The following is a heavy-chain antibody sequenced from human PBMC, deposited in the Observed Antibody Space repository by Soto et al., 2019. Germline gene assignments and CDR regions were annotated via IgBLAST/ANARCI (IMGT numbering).Heavy chain of an antibody. V-gene: IGHV3-48*03. CDR1: GFTFSSYE. CDR2: ISSSGSTI. CDR3: AREIAVAGLDAFDI. J-gene: IGHJ3*02. Sequence: GGSLRLSCAASGFTFSSYEMNWIRQAPGKGLEWVSYISSSGSTIYYADSVKGRFTISRDNAKNSLYLQMNSLRAEDTAVYYCAREIAVAGLDAFDIWGQGTMVTVSS. D-gene: IGHD6-19*01.